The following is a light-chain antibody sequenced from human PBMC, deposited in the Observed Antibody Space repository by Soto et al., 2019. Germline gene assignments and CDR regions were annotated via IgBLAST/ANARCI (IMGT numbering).Light chain of an antibody. CDR2: DAS. CDR1: RSISDW. J-gene: IGKJ1*01. V-gene: IGKV1-5*01. Sequence: DIQQTHSPSTLSASFGDRLTITCGASRSISDWLAWYQQKPGKAPKLLIYDASSLESGVPSRFSGSGSGTEFTLTITSLQPDDFATYYCQQYNSYPWTFGQGTKVDIK. CDR3: QQYNSYPWT.